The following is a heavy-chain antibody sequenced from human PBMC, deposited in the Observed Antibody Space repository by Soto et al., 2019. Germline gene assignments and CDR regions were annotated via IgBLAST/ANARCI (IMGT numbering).Heavy chain of an antibody. J-gene: IGHJ6*03. CDR2: IYYSGST. CDR3: ARQSGYDKLYYYYYYMDV. D-gene: IGHD5-12*01. V-gene: IGHV4-59*08. Sequence: SETLSLTCTVSGGSISSYYWSWIRQPPGKGLEWIGYIYYSGSTNYNPSLKSRVTISVDTSKNQFSLKLSSVTAADTAVYYCARQSGYDKLYYYYYYMDVWGKGTTVTVSS. CDR1: GGSISSYY.